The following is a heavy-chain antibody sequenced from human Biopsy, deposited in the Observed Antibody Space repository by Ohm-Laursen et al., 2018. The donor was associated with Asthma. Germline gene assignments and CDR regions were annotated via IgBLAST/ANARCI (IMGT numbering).Heavy chain of an antibody. J-gene: IGHJ5*02. CDR3: ARGQKSPGDRWFDP. CDR1: GDSFSNYA. V-gene: IGHV1-2*06. CDR2: INPNGGGT. Sequence: ASVKVSCKASGDSFSNYAISWVRQAPGQGLEWMGRINPNGGGTHYAQKFQGRDTLTRDTSISAAYMDLSALTPDDTAVYYCARGQKSPGDRWFDPWGQGTLVTVSS. D-gene: IGHD7-27*01.